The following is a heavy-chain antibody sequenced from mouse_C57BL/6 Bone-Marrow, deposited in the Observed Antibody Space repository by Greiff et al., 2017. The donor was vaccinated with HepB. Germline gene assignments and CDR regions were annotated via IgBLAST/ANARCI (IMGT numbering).Heavy chain of an antibody. Sequence: EVQRVESGGGLVKPGGSLKLSCAASGFTFSDYGMHWVRQAPEKGLEWVAYISSGSSTIYYADTVKGRFTISRDNAKNTLFLQMTSLRSEDTAMYYCAIYYGNYSFAYWGQGTLVTVSA. CDR3: AIYYGNYSFAY. J-gene: IGHJ3*01. CDR1: GFTFSDYG. D-gene: IGHD2-1*01. CDR2: ISSGSSTI. V-gene: IGHV5-17*01.